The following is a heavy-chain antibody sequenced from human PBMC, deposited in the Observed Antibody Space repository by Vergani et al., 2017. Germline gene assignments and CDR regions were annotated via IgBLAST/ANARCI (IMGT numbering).Heavy chain of an antibody. V-gene: IGHV3-7*01. D-gene: IGHD3-3*01. J-gene: IGHJ4*02. Sequence: EVQLVESGGGLVQPGGSLRLSCAASGFTFSSYWMSWVRQAPGKGLEWVANIKQDGSEKYYADSVKGRFTISRDNSKNTLYLQMNSLRAEDTAVYYCARDYNFGVVIAYYFDYWGQGTLVTVSS. CDR1: GFTFSSYW. CDR3: ARDYNFGVVIAYYFDY. CDR2: IKQDGSEK.